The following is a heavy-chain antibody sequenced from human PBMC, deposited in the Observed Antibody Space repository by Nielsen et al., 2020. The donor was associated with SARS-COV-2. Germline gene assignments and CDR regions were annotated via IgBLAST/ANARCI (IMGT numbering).Heavy chain of an antibody. CDR3: ARDSNAWYGVDY. V-gene: IGHV3-21*01. Sequence: GESLKISCAASGFIFSGHTMNWVRQAPGKGLEWVSSITTSSGDICYADSVKGRFTIFRDNAKSSLYLQMNSLRAEDTAVYYCARDSNAWYGVDYWGQGTLVTVSS. D-gene: IGHD6-19*01. CDR1: GFIFSGHT. CDR2: ITTSSGDI. J-gene: IGHJ4*02.